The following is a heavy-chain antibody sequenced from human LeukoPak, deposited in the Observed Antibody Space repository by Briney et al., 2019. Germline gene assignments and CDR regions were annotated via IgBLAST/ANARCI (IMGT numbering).Heavy chain of an antibody. V-gene: IGHV3-23*01. J-gene: IGHJ4*02. D-gene: IGHD6-19*01. CDR2: ITGSGSNT. CDR1: GFTFSTYA. Sequence: GGSPRLSCAAAGFTFSTYAMSWVRQAPGKGLEWVSAITGSGSNTYYADSVKGRFTISRDNSKNTLYLQMNSLRVDDMAVYYCAKSKGSSGPRGGFDYWGQGTLVTVSS. CDR3: AKSKGSSGPRGGFDY.